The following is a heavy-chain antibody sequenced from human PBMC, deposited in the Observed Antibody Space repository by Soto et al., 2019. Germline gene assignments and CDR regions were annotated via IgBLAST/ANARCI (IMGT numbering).Heavy chain of an antibody. V-gene: IGHV3-48*01. D-gene: IGHD3-22*01. CDR3: ARVAYYYDSSGYFY. CDR1: GFTFXSXX. Sequence: GGPLRLSCAASGFTFXSXXXXLVXXXXGKGLEWVSYISPSSSSIYYADSVKGRFTISRDNAKNSLYLQMNSLRAEDTAVDYCARVAYYYDSSGYFYWGQGTLVTVSS. J-gene: IGHJ4*02. CDR2: ISPSSSSI.